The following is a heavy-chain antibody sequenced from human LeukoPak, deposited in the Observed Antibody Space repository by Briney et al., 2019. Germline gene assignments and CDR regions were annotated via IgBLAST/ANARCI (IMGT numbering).Heavy chain of an antibody. J-gene: IGHJ5*02. CDR3: AKDRGTYCSGGSCYSPWFDP. CDR2: ISGSGGST. V-gene: IGHV3-23*01. CDR1: GFTFSSYA. Sequence: GGSLRLSCAASGFTFSSYAMSWVRQAPGKGLEWVSTISGSGGSTYYADSVKGRFTISRDNSKNTLYLQMNSLRAEDTAVYYCAKDRGTYCSGGSCYSPWFDPSGQGTLVTVSS. D-gene: IGHD2-15*01.